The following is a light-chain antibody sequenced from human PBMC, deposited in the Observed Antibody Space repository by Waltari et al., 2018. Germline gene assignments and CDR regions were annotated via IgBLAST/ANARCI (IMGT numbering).Light chain of an antibody. V-gene: IGKV3-20*01. J-gene: IGKJ1*01. Sequence: EIVLTQSPGTLSLSPGKRATLSCRASQSVSSNYLAWYQQKPGQDPSLLIYGISSRATGIPDRFRGSGSGTDFTLTISRLEPEDFAMYYCQQYSASPWTFGQGTKVDIE. CDR2: GIS. CDR1: QSVSSNY. CDR3: QQYSASPWT.